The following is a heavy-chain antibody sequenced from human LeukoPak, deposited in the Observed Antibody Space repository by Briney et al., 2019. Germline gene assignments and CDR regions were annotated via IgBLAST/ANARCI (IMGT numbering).Heavy chain of an antibody. D-gene: IGHD6-13*01. Sequence: ASVKVSCKVSGYALTELSMHWVRQAPGKGLEWMGGFDPEDGETIYAQKFQGRVTMTEDTSTDTAYMELSSLRSEDTAVYYRATDAGGSSWYGVYYGMDVWGQGTTVTVSS. V-gene: IGHV1-24*01. J-gene: IGHJ6*02. CDR2: FDPEDGET. CDR1: GYALTELS. CDR3: ATDAGGSSWYGVYYGMDV.